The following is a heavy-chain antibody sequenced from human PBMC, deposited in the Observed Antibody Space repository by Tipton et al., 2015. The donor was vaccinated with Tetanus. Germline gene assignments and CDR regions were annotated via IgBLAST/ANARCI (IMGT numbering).Heavy chain of an antibody. Sequence: SLRLSCAASGFIFSDYGMNWVRQAPEKGLEWVAAISGAGSDIFYADSVKGRFTISRDNAKNSLYLQMNSLRADDTALYYCAKEVGEEMAGAGDSAFSCYGNDGWGQGATVAVSS. CDR1: GFIFSDYG. D-gene: IGHD5-24*01. J-gene: IGHJ6*02. CDR3: AKEVGEEMAGAGDSAFSCYGNDG. V-gene: IGHV3-21*01. CDR2: ISGAGSDI.